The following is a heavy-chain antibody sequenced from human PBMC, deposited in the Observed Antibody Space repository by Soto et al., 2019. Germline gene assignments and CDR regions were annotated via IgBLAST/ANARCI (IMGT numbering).Heavy chain of an antibody. D-gene: IGHD3-22*01. J-gene: IGHJ4*02. V-gene: IGHV4-30-4*01. Sequence: LSLTCILSGASIASGDCYPSWIRQPPGKRLEWSGVIYRNVNTYYNPSLKSRLTMSVDTSKNQFSLNLHSVTAADTAAYNCARLVGRRYDDDTGYYFDSWGRGAMATV. CDR3: ARLVGRRYDDDTGYYFDS. CDR1: GASIASGDCY. CDR2: IYRNVNT.